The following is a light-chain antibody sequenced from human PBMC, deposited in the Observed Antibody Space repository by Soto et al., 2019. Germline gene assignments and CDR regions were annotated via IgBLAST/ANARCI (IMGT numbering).Light chain of an antibody. Sequence: QSVLTQPRSVSGSPGQSVTISCTGTSNDVGGYNFDSWYQQHPGKVPKLFIYDVSRRPSGVPDRFSGSKSGNTASLTISGLQAEDDADYYCSSYAGSYTLVFGAGTKLTVL. CDR1: SNDVGGYNF. CDR2: DVS. V-gene: IGLV2-11*01. J-gene: IGLJ2*01. CDR3: SSYAGSYTLV.